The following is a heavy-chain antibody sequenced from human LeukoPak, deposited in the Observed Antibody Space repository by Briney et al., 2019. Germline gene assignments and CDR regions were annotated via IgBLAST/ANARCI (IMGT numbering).Heavy chain of an antibody. CDR3: ARDRTTPYILATTFDY. CDR1: GFTFSDYY. Sequence: GGSLRLSCAASGFTFSDYYMSWIRQAPGKGLEWVSYISSSGSTIYYADSVKGRFTISRDNAKDSLYLQMNSLRAEDTAVYYCARDRTTPYILATTFDYWGQGTLVTVSS. CDR2: ISSSGSTI. V-gene: IGHV3-11*01. J-gene: IGHJ4*02. D-gene: IGHD5-12*01.